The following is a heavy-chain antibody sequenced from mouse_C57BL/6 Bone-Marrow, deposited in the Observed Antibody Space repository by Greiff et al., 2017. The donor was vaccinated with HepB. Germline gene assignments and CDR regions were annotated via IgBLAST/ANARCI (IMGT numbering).Heavy chain of an antibody. CDR3: TPYYYGSSYDAMDY. Sequence: EVQLQESGAELVRPGASVKLSCTASGFNIKDDYMHWVKQRPEQGLEWIGWIDPENGDTEYASKFQGKATITADTSSNTAYLQLSGLTSEDTAVYYCTPYYYGSSYDAMDYWGQGTSVTVSS. CDR2: IDPENGDT. CDR1: GFNIKDDY. D-gene: IGHD1-1*01. J-gene: IGHJ4*01. V-gene: IGHV14-4*01.